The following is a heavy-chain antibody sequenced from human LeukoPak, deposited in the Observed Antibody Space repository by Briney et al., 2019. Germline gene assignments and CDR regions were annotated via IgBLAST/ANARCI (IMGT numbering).Heavy chain of an antibody. J-gene: IGHJ2*01. CDR1: GGSISSDY. Sequence: PSETLSLTCTVSGGSISSDYWSWIRQPPGKGLEWIGYIYYSGSTNYNPSLKSRVTISVDTSKNQFSLKLSSVTAADTAVYYCARTPYYYGSGSRPRYFDRWGRGTLVTVSS. D-gene: IGHD3-10*01. CDR3: ARTPYYYGSGSRPRYFDR. CDR2: IYYSGST. V-gene: IGHV4-59*01.